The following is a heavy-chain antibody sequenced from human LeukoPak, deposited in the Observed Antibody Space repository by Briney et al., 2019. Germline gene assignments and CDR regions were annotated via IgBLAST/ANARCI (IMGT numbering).Heavy chain of an antibody. CDR1: GFTFSSYA. V-gene: IGHV3-23*01. CDR3: AKQRSEVVVAATNY. J-gene: IGHJ4*02. Sequence: GGSLRLSCAASGFTFSSYAMTWVRQAPGKGLEWVSAISGSGGNTYYADSVKGRFTISRDNSQNTLYLQMNSPRAEDTAVYYCAKQRSEVVVAATNYWGQGTLVTVSS. D-gene: IGHD2-15*01. CDR2: ISGSGGNT.